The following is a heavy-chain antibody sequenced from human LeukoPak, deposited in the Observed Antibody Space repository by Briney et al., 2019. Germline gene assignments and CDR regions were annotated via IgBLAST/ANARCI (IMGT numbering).Heavy chain of an antibody. D-gene: IGHD2-2*02. V-gene: IGHV4-34*01. CDR1: GGSFSGYY. CDR2: INHSGST. Sequence: PSETLSLICAVYGGSFSGYYWSWIRQPPGKGLEWIGEINHSGSTNYNPSLKSRVTISVHTYKNQFSLKLSSVTAADTAVYYCARSTALAWSSTSCYTADYWGQGTLVTVSS. J-gene: IGHJ4*02. CDR3: ARSTALAWSSTSCYTADY.